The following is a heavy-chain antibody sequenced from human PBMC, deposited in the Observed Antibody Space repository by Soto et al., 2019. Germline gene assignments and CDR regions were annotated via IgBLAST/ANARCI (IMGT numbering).Heavy chain of an antibody. Sequence: ASVKVSCKASGGTFSSYAISWVRQAPGQGLEWMGGIIPIFGTANYAQKFQGRVTITADESTSTAYMELSSLRSEDTAVYYCARDQGHGDYLADYFDYWGQGTLVTVSS. V-gene: IGHV1-69*13. CDR2: IIPIFGTA. J-gene: IGHJ4*02. CDR1: GGTFSSYA. CDR3: ARDQGHGDYLADYFDY. D-gene: IGHD4-17*01.